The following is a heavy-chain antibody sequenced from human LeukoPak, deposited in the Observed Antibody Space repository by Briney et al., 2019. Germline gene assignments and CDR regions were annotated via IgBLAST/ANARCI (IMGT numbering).Heavy chain of an antibody. Sequence: PGGSLRLSCAASGFTFSYYVMHWVRQAPGKGLQWVADISSDGSNEYYADPVRGRFTISRDNSQNTLYLHMDILRVEDTAVYYCATNSGSFPAYFDHWGQGTLVTVSS. D-gene: IGHD1-26*01. CDR1: GFTFSYYV. J-gene: IGHJ4*02. CDR2: ISSDGSNE. V-gene: IGHV3-30-3*01. CDR3: ATNSGSFPAYFDH.